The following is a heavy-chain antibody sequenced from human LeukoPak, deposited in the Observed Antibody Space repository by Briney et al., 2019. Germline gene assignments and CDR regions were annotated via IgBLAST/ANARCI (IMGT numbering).Heavy chain of an antibody. CDR2: INPNSGGT. J-gene: IGHJ4*02. CDR1: GYAFTGYY. D-gene: IGHD1-26*01. Sequence: GASVKVSCKASGYAFTGYYMHWVRQAPGQGLEWMGWINPNSGGTNSSQKFQGRVTMTRDTFISTAYMELSRLRSDDTAVYYCARSRGSGSSVHVAYFDYWGQGTLVTVSS. CDR3: ARSRGSGSSVHVAYFDY. V-gene: IGHV1-2*02.